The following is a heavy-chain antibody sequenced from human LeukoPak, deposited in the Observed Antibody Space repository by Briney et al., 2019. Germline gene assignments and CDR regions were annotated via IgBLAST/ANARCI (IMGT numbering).Heavy chain of an antibody. Sequence: ASVKLSCKASGYTFTSYGISWVRQAPGQGLEWMGWISAYNGNTNYAQKLQGRVTMTTDTSTSTAYMELRSLRSDDTAVYYCARYSVDYGPWFPDYWGQGTLVTVSS. J-gene: IGHJ4*02. V-gene: IGHV1-18*01. CDR3: ARYSVDYGPWFPDY. CDR1: GYTFTSYG. CDR2: ISAYNGNT. D-gene: IGHD4-17*01.